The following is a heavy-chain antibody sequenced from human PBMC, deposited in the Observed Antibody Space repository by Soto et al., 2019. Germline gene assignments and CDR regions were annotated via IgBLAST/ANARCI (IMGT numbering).Heavy chain of an antibody. CDR2: TYYRSKWYN. J-gene: IGHJ6*02. D-gene: IGHD1-7*01. Sequence: SETLSLTCAIPGDSVSSNTAAWNWIRQSPSRGLEWLGRTYYRSKWYNDYAVSVKSRITINPDTSKNQFSLQLNSVTPEDTAVYYCARDTNSWNYGYYYYGMDVWGQGTTVTVSS. CDR1: GDSVSSNTAA. V-gene: IGHV6-1*01. CDR3: ARDTNSWNYGYYYYGMDV.